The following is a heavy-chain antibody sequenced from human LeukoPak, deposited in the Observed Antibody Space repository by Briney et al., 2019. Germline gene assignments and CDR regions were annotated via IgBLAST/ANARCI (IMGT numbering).Heavy chain of an antibody. D-gene: IGHD2-2*01. CDR1: GGTFSSYA. Sequence: SVKVSCKASGGTFSSYAISWVRQAPGQGLEWMGGIIPIFGTANYAQKFQGRVTITADESTSTAYMELSSLRSEDTAVYYCARALGYCSSTSCSYYYMDVWAKGPRSPSP. J-gene: IGHJ6*03. CDR2: IIPIFGTA. V-gene: IGHV1-69*13. CDR3: ARALGYCSSTSCSYYYMDV.